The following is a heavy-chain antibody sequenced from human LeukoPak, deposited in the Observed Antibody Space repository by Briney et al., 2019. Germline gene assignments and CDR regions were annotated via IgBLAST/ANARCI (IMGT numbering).Heavy chain of an antibody. CDR3: ARDLRMEWLFSDGFDY. CDR1: AGSISSSSYY. CDR2: IYYSGST. Sequence: PSETLSLTSTVSAGSISSSSYYWGWIRQPPGKGLEWFGRIYYSGSTYYNPSLKSRVTISVDTSKNQFSLKLSSVTAADTAVYYCARDLRMEWLFSDGFDYWGQGTLVTVSS. V-gene: IGHV4-39*07. J-gene: IGHJ4*02. D-gene: IGHD3-3*01.